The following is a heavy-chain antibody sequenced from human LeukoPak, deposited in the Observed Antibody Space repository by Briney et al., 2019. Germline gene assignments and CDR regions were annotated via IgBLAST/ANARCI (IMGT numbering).Heavy chain of an antibody. Sequence: GGSLRLSCAASGFTFSSYAMSWVRQAPGKGLEWVSAISGSGGSTYYADSVKGRFTISRDNSKNTVYLQMNRLRAEDTAVYYCAKWAAAGTYYYYYYMDVWGKGTTVTVSS. CDR2: ISGSGGST. CDR3: AKWAAAGTYYYYYYMDV. CDR1: GFTFSSYA. D-gene: IGHD6-13*01. J-gene: IGHJ6*03. V-gene: IGHV3-23*01.